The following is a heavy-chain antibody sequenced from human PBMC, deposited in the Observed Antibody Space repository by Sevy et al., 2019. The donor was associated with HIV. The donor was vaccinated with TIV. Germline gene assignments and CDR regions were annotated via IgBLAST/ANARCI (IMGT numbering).Heavy chain of an antibody. CDR2: FDPEEDET. CDR3: AVTKDYYDSSGYPFDY. V-gene: IGHV1-24*01. CDR1: GYTLTQFS. D-gene: IGHD3-22*01. Sequence: ASVKVSCKVSGYTLTQFSMHWLRQAPGKGLEWMATFDPEEDETIYAQRLQGRVTMTEDTSTDIAYMELSSLRSDDTAVDYCAVTKDYYDSSGYPFDYWGQGSLVTVSS. J-gene: IGHJ4*02.